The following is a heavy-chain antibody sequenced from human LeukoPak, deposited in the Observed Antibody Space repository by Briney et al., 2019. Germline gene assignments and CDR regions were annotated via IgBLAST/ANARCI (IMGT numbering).Heavy chain of an antibody. V-gene: IGHV3-23*01. J-gene: IGHJ4*02. CDR3: AEALCCPNDVCRYFDY. Sequence: GGSLRLSCAASGFTFTTYPMSWVRQAPGKGLEWVSAISASGGGTYYADSVKGRFTISRDNSRSTVFLQMSSLRAEDTAVYYCAEALCCPNDVCRYFDYWGQGILVTVSS. D-gene: IGHD2-8*01. CDR2: ISASGGGT. CDR1: GFTFTTYP.